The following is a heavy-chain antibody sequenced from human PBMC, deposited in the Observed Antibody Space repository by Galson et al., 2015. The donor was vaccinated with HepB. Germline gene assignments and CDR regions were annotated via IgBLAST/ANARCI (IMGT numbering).Heavy chain of an antibody. CDR2: INAGNGNT. CDR1: GYSFSTHA. D-gene: IGHD1-1*01. Sequence: SVKVSCKASGYSFSTHAIHWVRQAPGQRLEWMGWINAGNGNTIYSQRFQGRVTITGDTSASTAYVELRGLRSEDTAMYYCARDLRVPLRSDYRFYGMDVWGQGTTVTVSS. V-gene: IGHV1-3*01. J-gene: IGHJ6*02. CDR3: ARDLRVPLRSDYRFYGMDV.